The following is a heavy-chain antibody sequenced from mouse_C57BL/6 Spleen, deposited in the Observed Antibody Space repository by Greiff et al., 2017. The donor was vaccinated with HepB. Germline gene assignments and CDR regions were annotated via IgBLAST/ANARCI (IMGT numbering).Heavy chain of an antibody. Sequence: EVQLVESGGGLVQPGGSLKLSCAASGFTFSDYGMAWVRQAPRKGPEWVAFISHLAYSIYYADTVTGRFTLSRENAKNTLYLEMSSLRSEDTAMYYCARSITTVVAGAMDYWGQGTAVTVSS. V-gene: IGHV5-15*01. J-gene: IGHJ4*01. CDR1: GFTFSDYG. CDR2: ISHLAYSI. D-gene: IGHD1-1*01. CDR3: ARSITTVVAGAMDY.